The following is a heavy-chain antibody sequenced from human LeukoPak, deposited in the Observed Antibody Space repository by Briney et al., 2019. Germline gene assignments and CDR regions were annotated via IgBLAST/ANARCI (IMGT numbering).Heavy chain of an antibody. CDR3: ANEGLGDYEGY. V-gene: IGHV3-15*01. J-gene: IGHJ4*02. Sequence: GGSLRLSCAASGFTFINAWMAWVRQAPGKGLEWVGRIKAKAHGGTIEYAAPVKGRFTISRDDSKNTLYLQMNSLRAEDTAVYYCANEGLGDYEGYWGQGTLVTVSS. D-gene: IGHD4-17*01. CDR2: IKAKAHGGTI. CDR1: GFTFINAW.